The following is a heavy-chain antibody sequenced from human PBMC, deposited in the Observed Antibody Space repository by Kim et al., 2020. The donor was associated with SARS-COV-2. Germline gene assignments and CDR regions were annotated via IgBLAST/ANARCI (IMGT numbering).Heavy chain of an antibody. CDR1: GGSISSYY. CDR2: IYYSGST. Sequence: SETLSLTCTVSGGSISSYYWSWIRQPPGKGLEWIGYIYYSGSTNYNPSLKSRVTISVDTSKNQFSLKLSSVTAADTAVYYCARLYSSRWDLWRGDSYGR. J-gene: IGHJ6*01. D-gene: IGHD6-13*01. CDR3: ARLYSSRWDLWRGDSYGR. V-gene: IGHV4-59*01.